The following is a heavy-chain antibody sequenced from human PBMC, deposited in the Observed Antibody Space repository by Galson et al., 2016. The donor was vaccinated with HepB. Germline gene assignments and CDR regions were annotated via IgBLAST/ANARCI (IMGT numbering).Heavy chain of an antibody. V-gene: IGHV3-7*01. CDR2: INRDGSVT. D-gene: IGHD6-19*01. CDR1: GFTFDDYA. CDR3: ARDRTTGDSSAWYDALDY. Sequence: SLRLSCAASGFTFDDYAMHWVRQAPGKGLEWAANINRDGSVTHYVDSVEGRFTISRDNAKNSLFLQMNSLRVEDTAVYYCARDRTTGDSSAWYDALDYWGQGTPVTSST. J-gene: IGHJ4*02.